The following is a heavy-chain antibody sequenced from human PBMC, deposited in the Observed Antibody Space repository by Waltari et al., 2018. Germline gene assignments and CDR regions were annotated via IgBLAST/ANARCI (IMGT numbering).Heavy chain of an antibody. CDR3: TRGGNYDFWSHRPFVDP. CDR2: IRHPGST. D-gene: IGHD3-3*01. J-gene: IGHJ5*02. Sequence: QVQLQQWGAGLLGPSETLSLTCAVYGASFRDYYGGWVRQPPGKGLEWIGQIRHPGSTNYNPSLKSRVTISIDTPRSQFALRLSSVTAADTALYFCTRGGNYDFWSHRPFVDPWGQGTLVTVSS. V-gene: IGHV4-34*01. CDR1: GASFRDYY.